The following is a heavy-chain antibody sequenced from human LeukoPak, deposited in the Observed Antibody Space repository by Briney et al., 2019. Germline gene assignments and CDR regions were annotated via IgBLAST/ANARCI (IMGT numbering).Heavy chain of an antibody. CDR1: GYPISNGYY. CDR2: IYYSGNT. Sequence: SETLSLTCAVSGYPISNGYYWGWIRQPPGKGLEWIGSIYYSGNTYDNPSLKSRVTISLDTSKNQFSLRLSSVTTSDTAVYYCARHRLFDTTGYYYDFDYWGQGTLVTVSS. J-gene: IGHJ4*02. D-gene: IGHD3-22*01. V-gene: IGHV4-38-2*01. CDR3: ARHRLFDTTGYYYDFDY.